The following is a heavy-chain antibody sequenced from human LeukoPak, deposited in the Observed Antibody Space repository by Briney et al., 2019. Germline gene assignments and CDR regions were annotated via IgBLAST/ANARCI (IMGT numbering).Heavy chain of an antibody. J-gene: IGHJ4*02. V-gene: IGHV3-7*01. CDR3: ATEGAYTTSSPPAY. CDR2: IQPARSET. Sequence: GSLTPSCPATDLTTSTPWMSPSRQAPGQGPATEANIQPARSETYYLDSVKRRFTISRDNAKNSLYLQMSSLRADDTAVYYCATEGAYTTSSPPAYWGQGTRVTVSS. D-gene: IGHD2/OR15-2a*01. CDR1: DLTTSTPW.